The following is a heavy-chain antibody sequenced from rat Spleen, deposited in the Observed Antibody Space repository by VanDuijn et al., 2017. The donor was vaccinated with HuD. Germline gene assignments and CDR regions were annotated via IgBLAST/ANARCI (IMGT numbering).Heavy chain of an antibody. CDR3: TREETLYWYFDF. D-gene: IGHD3-4*01. CDR1: GFTFSDYY. V-gene: IGHV5-20*01. J-gene: IGHJ1*01. CDR2: ISSDGSTT. Sequence: EVQLVESGGGLVQPGRSLRLSCAASGFTFSDYYMAWVRQAPTKGLEWVATISSDGSTTYYRDSVKGRFTISKDDAKSTLYLQMNSLRSEDTAIYFCTREETLYWYFDFWGPGTMVTVSS.